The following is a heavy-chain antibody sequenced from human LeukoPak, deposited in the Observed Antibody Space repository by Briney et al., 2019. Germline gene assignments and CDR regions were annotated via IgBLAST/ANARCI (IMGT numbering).Heavy chain of an antibody. D-gene: IGHD1-26*01. CDR3: ATGGRGATTQYYFDY. V-gene: IGHV1-24*01. Sequence: ASVKVSCKASGYTFTSYGISWVRQAPGKGLEWMGGFDPEDGETIYAQKFQGRVTMTEDTSTDTAYMELSSLRSEDTAVYYCATGGRGATTQYYFDYWGQGTLVTVSS. CDR1: GYTFTSYG. CDR2: FDPEDGET. J-gene: IGHJ4*02.